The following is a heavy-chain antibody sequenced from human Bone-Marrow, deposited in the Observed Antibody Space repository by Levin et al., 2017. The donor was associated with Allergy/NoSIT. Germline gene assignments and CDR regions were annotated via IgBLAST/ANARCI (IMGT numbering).Heavy chain of an antibody. D-gene: IGHD3-22*01. CDR2: ISSDGIST. CDR3: ARDHFDSRESYRGPFHY. Sequence: GGSLRLSCAASGFTFLDYWMHWVRQAPGKGLEWVSRISSDGISTTYADSVKGRLTISRDYTKNTLYLQMNSQRADGTAVSFCARDHFDSRESYRGPFHYWGQGTLVTVSS. CDR1: GFTFLDYW. V-gene: IGHV3-74*03. J-gene: IGHJ4*02.